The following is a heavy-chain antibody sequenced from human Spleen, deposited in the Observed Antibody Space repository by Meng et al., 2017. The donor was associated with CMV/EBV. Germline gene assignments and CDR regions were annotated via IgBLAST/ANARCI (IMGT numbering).Heavy chain of an antibody. J-gene: IGHJ4*01. D-gene: IGHD3-3*01. V-gene: IGHV3-30*04. Sequence: GESLKISCAASGFTFNSSAMHWVRQAPGKGLEWVAVISYDGSNKYYADSVKGRFTISRDNSRNTLYLQMNSLRADDTAVYYCATTYYDFWKGYSSKPLHDFWGQGTPVTVSS. CDR1: GFTFNSSA. CDR3: ATTYYDFWKGYSSKPLHDF. CDR2: ISYDGSNK.